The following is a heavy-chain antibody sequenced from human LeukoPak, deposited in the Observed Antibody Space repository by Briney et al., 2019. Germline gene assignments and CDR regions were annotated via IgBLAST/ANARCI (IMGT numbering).Heavy chain of an antibody. CDR2: INHSGGT. D-gene: IGHD1-26*01. CDR1: GGSFSGYY. J-gene: IGHJ4*02. Sequence: SETLSLTCAVYGGSFSGYYWSWIRQPPGKGLEWIGEINHSGGTNYNPSLKSRVTISVGTSKNQFSLKLSSVTAADTAVYYCARPSGGATNFDYWGQGTLVTVSS. V-gene: IGHV4-34*01. CDR3: ARPSGGATNFDY.